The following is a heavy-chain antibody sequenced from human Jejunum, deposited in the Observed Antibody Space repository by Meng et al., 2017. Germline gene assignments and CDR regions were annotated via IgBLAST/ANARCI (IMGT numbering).Heavy chain of an antibody. J-gene: IGHJ4*02. CDR1: GYPFTTNG. Sequence: VQLVQSVAEVKKPGASVKVSCKASGYPFTTNGITWVRQAPGQGLEWMGWISAYSGNTNYAQKVQGRVTLTTDTSTTTAYMELRSLRSDDTAVYYCARSRDYAHDYWGQGTLVTVSS. D-gene: IGHD4-17*01. CDR2: ISAYSGNT. CDR3: ARSRDYAHDY. V-gene: IGHV1-18*01.